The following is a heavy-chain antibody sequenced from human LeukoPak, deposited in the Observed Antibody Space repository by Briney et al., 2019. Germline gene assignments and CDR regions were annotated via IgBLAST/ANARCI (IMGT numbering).Heavy chain of an antibody. J-gene: IGHJ4*02. Sequence: GGSLRLSCAASGFTFSDYYMSWIRQAPGKGLEWVSYISSSGSTIYSADSVKGRFTISRDNAKNSLYLQMNSLRAEDTAVYYCARSSERKYYFDYWGQGTLVTVSS. CDR3: ARSSERKYYFDY. CDR1: GFTFSDYY. D-gene: IGHD3-22*01. V-gene: IGHV3-11*04. CDR2: ISSSGSTI.